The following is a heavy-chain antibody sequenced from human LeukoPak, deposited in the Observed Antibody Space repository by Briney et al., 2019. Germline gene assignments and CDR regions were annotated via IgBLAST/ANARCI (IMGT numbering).Heavy chain of an antibody. CDR1: GFTFNNFA. CDR3: AKGVGSVVVTAIPL. D-gene: IGHD2-21*02. V-gene: IGHV3-23*01. J-gene: IGHJ4*02. Sequence: GGSLRLSCAVSGFTFNNFAMSWVRQAPGKGLEWVSAISGSGGITYYADSVKGRFTISRDNSKNTLYLQMNSLRAEDTAVYYCAKGVGSVVVTAIPLWGQRTLVTVSS. CDR2: ISGSGGIT.